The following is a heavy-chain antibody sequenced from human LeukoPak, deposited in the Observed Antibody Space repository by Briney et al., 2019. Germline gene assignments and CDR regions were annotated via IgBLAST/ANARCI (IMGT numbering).Heavy chain of an antibody. CDR3: ARGDGYDYVWGSYRYGPTAFDY. CDR1: GYTFTSYG. Sequence: ASVKVSCKASGYTFTSYGISWVRQAPGQGLEWMGWISAYNGNTNYAQKLRGRVTMTTDTSTSTAYMELRSLRSDDTAVYYCARGDGYDYVWGSYRYGPTAFDYWGQGTLVTVSS. V-gene: IGHV1-18*01. D-gene: IGHD3-16*02. CDR2: ISAYNGNT. J-gene: IGHJ4*02.